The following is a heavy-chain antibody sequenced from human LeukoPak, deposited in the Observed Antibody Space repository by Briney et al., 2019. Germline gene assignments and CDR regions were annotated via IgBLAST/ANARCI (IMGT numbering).Heavy chain of an antibody. CDR2: IYYSGST. Sequence: SQTLSLTCTVSGGSISSGDYYWSWIRQPPGKGLEWIGSIYYSGSTFYNPSLQSRVTVSIDTSNSQLSLSLTSVTAADTAVYYCARTLRLGELWDWGQGSLVTVSS. CDR1: GGSISSGDYY. CDR3: ARTLRLGELWD. V-gene: IGHV4-39*01. J-gene: IGHJ4*02. D-gene: IGHD3-16*01.